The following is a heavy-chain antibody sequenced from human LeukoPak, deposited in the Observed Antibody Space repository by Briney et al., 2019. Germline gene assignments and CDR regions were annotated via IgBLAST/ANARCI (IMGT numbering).Heavy chain of an antibody. D-gene: IGHD1-26*01. Sequence: GGSLRRSCAASGFTFSDYYMNWVRQAPGKGLEWVSCISSSGTYISYADSLKGRFTISRDNAKNSLYLQMNSLRAEDTAVYYCARARKDSAVTPYYYAMDVWGQGTTVTVSS. CDR1: GFTFSDYY. V-gene: IGHV3-21*01. J-gene: IGHJ6*02. CDR3: ARARKDSAVTPYYYAMDV. CDR2: ISSSGTYI.